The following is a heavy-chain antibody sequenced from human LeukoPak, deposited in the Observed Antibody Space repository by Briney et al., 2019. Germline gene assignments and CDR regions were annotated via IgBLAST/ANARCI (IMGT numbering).Heavy chain of an antibody. V-gene: IGHV3-33*01. CDR2: IWYDGNKK. CDR1: GFTLSIYG. CDR3: AREGVPYYDVSNWFDP. J-gene: IGHJ5*02. D-gene: IGHD3-3*01. Sequence: GRSLRLSCAVSGFTLSIYGMHWVRQAPGKGLEWVAVIWYDGNKKFYADSVKGRFTISRDNSKNTLYLQMNSLRAEDTAVYYCAREGVPYYDVSNWFDPWGQGTLVTVSS.